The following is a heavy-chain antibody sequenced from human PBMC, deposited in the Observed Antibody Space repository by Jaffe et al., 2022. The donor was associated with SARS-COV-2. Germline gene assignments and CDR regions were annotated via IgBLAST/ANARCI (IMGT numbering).Heavy chain of an antibody. CDR3: AKDRGYYDSSGYLDY. CDR1: GFTFSSYG. Sequence: QVQLVESGGGVVQPGRSLRLSCAASGFTFSSYGMHWVRQAPGKGLEWVAVISYDGSNKYYADSVKGRFTISRDNSKNTLYLQMNSLRAEDTAVYYCAKDRGYYDSSGYLDYWGQGTLVTVSS. J-gene: IGHJ4*02. D-gene: IGHD3-22*01. CDR2: ISYDGSNK. V-gene: IGHV3-30*18.